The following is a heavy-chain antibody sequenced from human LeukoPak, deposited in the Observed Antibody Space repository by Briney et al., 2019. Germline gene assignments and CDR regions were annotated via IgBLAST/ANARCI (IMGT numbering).Heavy chain of an antibody. CDR2: IYHSGST. J-gene: IGHJ4*02. V-gene: IGHV4-30-2*01. D-gene: IGHD3-10*01. CDR1: GGSISSGGYS. Sequence: SETLSLTCAVSGGSISSGGYSWSWIRQPPGKGLEWIGYIYHSGSTYYNPSLKSRVTISVDRSKNQFSLKLSSVTAADTAVYYCARDRFTMARGVNRWGQGTLVTVSS. CDR3: ARDRFTMARGVNR.